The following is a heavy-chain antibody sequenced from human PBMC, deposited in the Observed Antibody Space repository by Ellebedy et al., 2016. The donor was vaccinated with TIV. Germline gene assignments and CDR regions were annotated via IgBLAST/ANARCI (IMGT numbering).Heavy chain of an antibody. D-gene: IGHD2-15*01. CDR2: INAGNGNT. CDR1: GYTFTSYA. J-gene: IGHJ5*02. CDR3: ARGVTGYCSGGSCYGWFDP. Sequence: AASVKVSCKASGYTFTSYAMHWVRQAPGQRLEWMGWINAGNGNTKYSQKFQGRVTITRDTSASTAYMELSSLRSEDTAVYYCARGVTGYCSGGSCYGWFDPWGQGTLVTVSS. V-gene: IGHV1-3*01.